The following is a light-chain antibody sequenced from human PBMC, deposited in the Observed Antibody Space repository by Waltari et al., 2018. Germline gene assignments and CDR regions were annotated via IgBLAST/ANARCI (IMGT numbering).Light chain of an antibody. V-gene: IGKV3-15*01. Sequence: ERVMTQSPATLSMSPGERATLSCRASQSVSNTLAWYQQKPGQPPRLLIYAASTRATGVPARVSASVYGKEFTLIISSLQSEDFAVYYCQKFNSWPFTFGGGTRVEIK. J-gene: IGKJ4*01. CDR3: QKFNSWPFT. CDR2: AAS. CDR1: QSVSNT.